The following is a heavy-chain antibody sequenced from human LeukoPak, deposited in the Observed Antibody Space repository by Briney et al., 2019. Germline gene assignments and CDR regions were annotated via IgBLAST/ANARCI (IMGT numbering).Heavy chain of an antibody. CDR3: AKKPGHYYDSSGYSREYYFDY. CDR1: GFTFSNAW. D-gene: IGHD3-22*01. CDR2: ISGSGGST. J-gene: IGHJ4*02. V-gene: IGHV3-23*01. Sequence: GGSLRLSCAASGFTFSNAWMSWVRQAPGKGLEWVSAISGSGGSTYYADSVKGRFTISRDNSKNTLYLQMNSLRAEDTAVYYCAKKPGHYYDSSGYSREYYFDYWGQGTLVTVSS.